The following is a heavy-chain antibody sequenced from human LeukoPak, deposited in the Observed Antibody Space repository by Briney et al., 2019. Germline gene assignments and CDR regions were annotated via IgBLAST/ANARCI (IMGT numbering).Heavy chain of an antibody. CDR1: GSTFTSYY. Sequence: GASVKVSCKASGSTFTSYYMHWVRQAPGQGLQWMGIINPSGGTTSYAQKFQGRVTMTRDMSTSTVYMELSSLRSEDTAVYYCARAVTPEWELLGLDYWGQGTLVTVSS. J-gene: IGHJ4*02. CDR2: INPSGGTT. V-gene: IGHV1-46*01. D-gene: IGHD1-26*01. CDR3: ARAVTPEWELLGLDY.